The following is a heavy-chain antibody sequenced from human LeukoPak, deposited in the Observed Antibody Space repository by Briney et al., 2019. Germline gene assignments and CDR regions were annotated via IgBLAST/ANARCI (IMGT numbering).Heavy chain of an antibody. J-gene: IGHJ2*01. Sequence: SETLSLISTGSGGSISGFYWSWIRQPAGKGLEWIGRIYTGGSTSYNPSLKSRFTVSIDTSKTQFSLKLGSVPAADTAVYYCARDKARGHFDLWGRGTLVTVSS. CDR3: ARDKARGHFDL. D-gene: IGHD2-15*01. CDR1: GGSISGFY. V-gene: IGHV4-4*07. CDR2: IYTGGST.